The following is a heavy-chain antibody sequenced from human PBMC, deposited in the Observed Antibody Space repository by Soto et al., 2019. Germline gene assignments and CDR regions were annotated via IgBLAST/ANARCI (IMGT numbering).Heavy chain of an antibody. CDR2: ISSSSSTI. V-gene: IGHV3-48*04. J-gene: IGHJ3*02. CDR1: GFTFSSYS. CDR3: ARSGGGDHDAFDI. Sequence: GGSLRLSCAASGFTFSSYSMNWVRQAPGKGLEWVSYISSSSSTIYYADSVKGRFTISRDNAKNSLYLQMNSLRAEDTAVYYCARSGGGDHDAFDIWGQGTMVTVSS. D-gene: IGHD3-10*01.